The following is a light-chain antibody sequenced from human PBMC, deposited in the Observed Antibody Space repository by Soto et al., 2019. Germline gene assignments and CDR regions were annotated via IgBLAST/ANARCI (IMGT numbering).Light chain of an antibody. J-gene: IGLJ1*01. CDR3: SSYTGTTTLGV. CDR1: SSDVGKYDY. V-gene: IGLV2-8*01. Sequence: QSALTQPPSASGSPGQSVTISCTGTSSDVGKYDYVSWFQHHPGKAPKLIIYEVSKRPSGVPDRFSGSKSGSTASLTVSGLQADDEADYYCSSYTGTTTLGVFGSGTQLTVL. CDR2: EVS.